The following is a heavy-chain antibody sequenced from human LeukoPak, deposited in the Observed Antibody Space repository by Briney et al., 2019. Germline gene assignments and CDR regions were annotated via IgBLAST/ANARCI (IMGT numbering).Heavy chain of an antibody. V-gene: IGHV3-15*01. CDR3: TTVLIPFLSNVDY. CDR2: IKSKTDGGTT. D-gene: IGHD2-15*01. CDR1: GFTFSNAW. Sequence: GGSLRLSCAASGFTFSNAWMSWVRQAPGKGLERVGRIKSKTDGGTTDYAAPVKGRFTISRDDSKNTLYLQMNSLKTEDTAVYYCTTVLIPFLSNVDYWGQGTLVTVSS. J-gene: IGHJ4*02.